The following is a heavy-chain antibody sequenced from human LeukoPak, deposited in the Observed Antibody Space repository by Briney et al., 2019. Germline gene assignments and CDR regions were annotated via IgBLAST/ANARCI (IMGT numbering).Heavy chain of an antibody. CDR3: AKDHLYCSSTSCHVFDY. CDR2: ISGSGGST. CDR1: RFTFSSYA. J-gene: IGHJ4*02. V-gene: IGHV3-23*01. Sequence: GGSLRLSCAASRFTFSSYAMSWVRQAPGKGLEWVSAISGSGGSTYYADSVKGRFTISRDNSKNTLYLQMNSLRAEDTAVYYCAKDHLYCSSTSCHVFDYWGQGTLVTVSS. D-gene: IGHD2-2*01.